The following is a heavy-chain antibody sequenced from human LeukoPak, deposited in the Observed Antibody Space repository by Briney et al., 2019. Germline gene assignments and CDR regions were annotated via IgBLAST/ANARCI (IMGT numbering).Heavy chain of an antibody. Sequence: GGSLRLSCAASGFTFSSHAMSWVRQAPGRGLEWVSGISGSGGSTYYADSVKGRFTISRDNSKNTLYLQMNSLRAEGTAVYYCAKTGPEVVVTASLGWFDSWGQGTLVTVSS. D-gene: IGHD2-21*02. J-gene: IGHJ5*01. V-gene: IGHV3-23*01. CDR1: GFTFSSHA. CDR3: AKTGPEVVVTASLGWFDS. CDR2: ISGSGGST.